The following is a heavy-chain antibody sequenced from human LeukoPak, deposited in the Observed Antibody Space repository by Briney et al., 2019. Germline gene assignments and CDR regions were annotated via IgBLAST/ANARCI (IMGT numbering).Heavy chain of an antibody. CDR3: ARRSGYCSSTSCYSPSYSYYYMDV. J-gene: IGHJ6*03. Sequence: SETLSLTCTVSGYSISSGYYWGWIRQPPGQGLEWIGSIYHSGSTYYNPSLKSRVTISVDTSKNQFSLKLSSVTAADTAVYYCARRSGYCSSTSCYSPSYSYYYMDVWGKGTTVTVSS. CDR2: IYHSGST. D-gene: IGHD2-2*01. V-gene: IGHV4-38-2*02. CDR1: GYSISSGYY.